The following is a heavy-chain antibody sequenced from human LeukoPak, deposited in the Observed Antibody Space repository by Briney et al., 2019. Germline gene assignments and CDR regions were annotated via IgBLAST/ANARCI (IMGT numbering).Heavy chain of an antibody. V-gene: IGHV3-23*01. J-gene: IGHJ4*02. D-gene: IGHD6-13*01. CDR2: ISDSGDDT. Sequence: GGSLRLSCAASGFTFSSYAMTWVRQAPGKGLEGDSSISDSGDDTYYADSVKGRFTISRDNSKNTLYLQMNSLRAEDTAVYYCAKDPYSRASYFDYWGQGTLVTVSS. CDR1: GFTFSSYA. CDR3: AKDPYSRASYFDY.